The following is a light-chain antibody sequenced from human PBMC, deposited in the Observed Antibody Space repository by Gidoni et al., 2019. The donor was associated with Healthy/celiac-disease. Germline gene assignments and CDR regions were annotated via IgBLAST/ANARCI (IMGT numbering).Light chain of an antibody. CDR1: HVITSS. CDR3: QQYYSCPWT. V-gene: IGKV1D-8*01. CDR2: AAY. Sequence: VIWLTHSPSLLSASTGDSVTISCRMSHVITSSLAWYQQKPGKATELLIDAAYTLQSGVPSRFSGSGSGTDFTLTISCLQSEEFATYYCQQYYSCPWTFGQGTKVEIK. J-gene: IGKJ1*01.